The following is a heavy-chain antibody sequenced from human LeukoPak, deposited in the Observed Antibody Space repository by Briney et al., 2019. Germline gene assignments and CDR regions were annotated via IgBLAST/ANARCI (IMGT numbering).Heavy chain of an antibody. J-gene: IGHJ4*02. V-gene: IGHV4-34*01. CDR3: ARRPTFRPADY. CDR1: GGSFSGYY. Sequence: SETLSLTCAVYGGSFSGYYWSWIRQPPGKGLEWIGEINHSGSTNYNPSLKSRVTISVDTPKNQFSLKLSSVTAADTAVYYCARRPTFRPADYWGQGTLVTVSS. D-gene: IGHD2-21*01. CDR2: INHSGST.